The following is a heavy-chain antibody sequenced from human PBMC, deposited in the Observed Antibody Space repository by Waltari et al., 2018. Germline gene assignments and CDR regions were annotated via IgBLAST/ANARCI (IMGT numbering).Heavy chain of an antibody. CDR2: RNVGTQNT. CDR1: GYTSTNYA. V-gene: IGHV1-3*01. CDR3: ARGEPAAGQYLLDS. J-gene: IGHJ4*02. Sequence: QVQLVQFGPAVKKPGDSVQLSREASGYTSTNYAIYWMRQAPEERPEWMGWRNVGTQNTRYSQNIQDRNTITRETSTTTVYMELNSLRSEDTAVYYCARGEPAAGQYLLDSWGQGSLVTVS. D-gene: IGHD6-13*01.